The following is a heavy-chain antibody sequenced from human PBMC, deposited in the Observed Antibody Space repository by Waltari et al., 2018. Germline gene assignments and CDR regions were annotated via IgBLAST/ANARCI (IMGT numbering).Heavy chain of an antibody. J-gene: IGHJ4*02. V-gene: IGHV3-53*02. Sequence: EVQLVETGGGLIQPGGSLRRYCAASGFTVSSTSITWVRQAPGKGLEAVSLIYGADITSYADSVKGRFTVSRDNSKNTLFLQMNSLRVDDTAVYFCAKQHSAYDYFFDYWGQGTLVTVSS. D-gene: IGHD5-12*01. CDR2: IYGADIT. CDR1: GFTVSSTS. CDR3: AKQHSAYDYFFDY.